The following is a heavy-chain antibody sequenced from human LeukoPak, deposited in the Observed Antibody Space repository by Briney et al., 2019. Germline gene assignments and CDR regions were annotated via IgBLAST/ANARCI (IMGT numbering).Heavy chain of an antibody. CDR2: IYTSGST. D-gene: IGHD3-22*01. J-gene: IGHJ4*02. Sequence: SETLSLTCTVSGGSISSYYWSWIRQPAGKGLEWIGRIYTSGSTSYNPSLKSRVTMSVDTSKNQFSLKLSSVTAADTAVYYCARDQMDYYDSSAGPGFDYWGQGTLVTVSS. CDR3: ARDQMDYYDSSAGPGFDY. V-gene: IGHV4-4*07. CDR1: GGSISSYY.